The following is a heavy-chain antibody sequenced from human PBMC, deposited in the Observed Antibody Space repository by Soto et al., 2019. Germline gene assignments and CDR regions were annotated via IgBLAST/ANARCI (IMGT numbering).Heavy chain of an antibody. CDR2: ISSSGNTI. CDR1: GFTFSSYE. Sequence: EVQLVESGGNLVQPGGSLRLSCAASGFTFSSYEMNWVRQAPGKGLDWVSYISSSGNTIHYADSVKRRFTISRDIAKNSLYLQVNSLRAEDTAVYYCATYRWGSSIDYWGQGTLVTVSS. V-gene: IGHV3-48*03. CDR3: ATYRWGSSIDY. J-gene: IGHJ4*02. D-gene: IGHD2-15*01.